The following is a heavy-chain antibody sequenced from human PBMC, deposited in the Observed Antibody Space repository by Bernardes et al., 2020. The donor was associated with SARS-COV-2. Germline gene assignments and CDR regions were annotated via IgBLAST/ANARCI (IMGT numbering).Heavy chain of an antibody. D-gene: IGHD6-19*01. CDR3: ATSIAVAGTPRSYYYYYGMDV. CDR1: GYTLTELS. Sequence: ASVKVSCKASGYTLTELSMHWVRQAPGKGLEWMGGFDPEDGETIYAQKFQGRVTMTEDTSTDTAYMELSSLRSEDTAVYYCATSIAVAGTPRSYYYYYGMDVWGQGTTVTVSS. J-gene: IGHJ6*02. V-gene: IGHV1-24*01. CDR2: FDPEDGET.